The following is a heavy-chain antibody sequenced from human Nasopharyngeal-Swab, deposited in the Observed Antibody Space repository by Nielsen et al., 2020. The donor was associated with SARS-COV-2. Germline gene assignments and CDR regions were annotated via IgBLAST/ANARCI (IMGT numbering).Heavy chain of an antibody. CDR1: GVSFSSCPYY. D-gene: IGHD6-13*01. CDR2: IYYGGST. J-gene: IGHJ4*02. CDR3: ATLSSSWYEYYFDY. Sequence: AETLSLTCTVSGVSFSSCPYYWAWIRQLPGQDLEWTGSIYYGGSTYYNPSFKRRVIISVDTSKTQFSLKLSSVTAADTAGYYCATLSSSWYEYYFDYWGQGTLVTVSS. V-gene: IGHV4-39*01.